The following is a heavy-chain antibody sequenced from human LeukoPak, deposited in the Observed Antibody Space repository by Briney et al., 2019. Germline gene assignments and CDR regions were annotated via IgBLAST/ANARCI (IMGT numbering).Heavy chain of an antibody. CDR3: AREGTFGVVIPFDY. D-gene: IGHD3-3*01. CDR1: GFTFSSYW. J-gene: IGHJ4*02. V-gene: IGHV3-74*01. CDR2: INSDGSST. Sequence: GRSLRLSCAASGFTFSSYWMHWVRQAPGKGLVWVSRINSDGSSTSYADSVKGRFTISRDNAKNTLYLQMNSLRVEDTAVYYCAREGTFGVVIPFDYWGQGTLVTVSS.